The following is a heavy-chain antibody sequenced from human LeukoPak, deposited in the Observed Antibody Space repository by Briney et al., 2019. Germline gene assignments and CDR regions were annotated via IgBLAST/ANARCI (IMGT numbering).Heavy chain of an antibody. J-gene: IGHJ4*02. CDR2: IYYSGST. V-gene: IGHV4-59*01. D-gene: IGHD3-22*01. CDR3: AREHFDSRGYTAHLDY. CDR1: GGSISSDY. Sequence: PSETLSLTCTVSGGSISSDYWSWIRQPPGKGLEWIGYIYYSGSTNYNPSLKSRVTISVDTSKNQFSLKLSSVTAADTAVYYCAREHFDSRGYTAHLDYWGQGTLLTVSS.